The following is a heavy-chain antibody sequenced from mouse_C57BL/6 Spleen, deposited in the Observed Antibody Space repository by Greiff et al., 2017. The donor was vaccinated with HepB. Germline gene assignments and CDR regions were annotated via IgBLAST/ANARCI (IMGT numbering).Heavy chain of an antibody. CDR1: GFSLTSYG. V-gene: IGHV2-2*01. J-gene: IGHJ3*01. CDR2: IWSGGST. CDR3: ARGSYDGYYWFAY. D-gene: IGHD2-3*01. Sequence: VQLQESGPGLVQPSQSLSITCTVSGFSLTSYGVHWVRQSPGKGLEWLGVIWSGGSTDYNAAFISRLSISKDNSKSQVFFKMNSLQADDTAIYYCARGSYDGYYWFAYWGQGTLVTVSA.